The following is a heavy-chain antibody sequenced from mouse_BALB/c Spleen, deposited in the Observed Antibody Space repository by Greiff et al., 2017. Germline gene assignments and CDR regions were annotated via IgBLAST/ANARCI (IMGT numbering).Heavy chain of an antibody. J-gene: IGHJ4*01. CDR1: GYTFTSYN. Sequence: VQLQQPGAELVKPGASVKMSCKASGYTFTSYNMHWVKQTPVHGLEWIGAIDPETGGTAYNQKFKGKATLTADKSSSTAYMELRSLTSEDSAVYYCTRLTTGGAMDYWGQGTSVTVSS. CDR2: IDPETGGT. CDR3: TRLTTGGAMDY. V-gene: IGHV1-15*01. D-gene: IGHD1-1*01.